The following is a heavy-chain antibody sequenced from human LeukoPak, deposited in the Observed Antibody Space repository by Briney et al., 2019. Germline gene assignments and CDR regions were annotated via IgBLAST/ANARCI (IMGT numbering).Heavy chain of an antibody. V-gene: IGHV3-73*01. Sequence: GGSLKLSCAASGFTFSDCDIHWVRQTSGQGLVWVARIRNKANNYATEHSASVRGRFTISRDESQNTAYLQMNSLKTEDTAVYYCTRDAGLYNWLDPWGQGTLVTVSS. J-gene: IGHJ5*02. CDR2: IRNKANNYAT. CDR3: TRDAGLYNWLDP. CDR1: GFTFSDCD.